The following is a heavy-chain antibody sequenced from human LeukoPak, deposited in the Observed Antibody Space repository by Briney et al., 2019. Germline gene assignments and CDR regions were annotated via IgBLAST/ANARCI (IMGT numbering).Heavy chain of an antibody. CDR3: ARGDRRYCSGGSCYSGRWFDP. D-gene: IGHD2-15*01. CDR1: GYTFTGYY. J-gene: IGHJ5*02. Sequence: ASVKVSCKASGYTFTGYYMHWVRQAPGQGLEWMGWINPNSGGTNYAQKFQGRVTMTRDTSISTAYMELSRLRSDDTAVYYCARGDRRYCSGGSCYSGRWFDPWGQGTLVTVSS. V-gene: IGHV1-2*02. CDR2: INPNSGGT.